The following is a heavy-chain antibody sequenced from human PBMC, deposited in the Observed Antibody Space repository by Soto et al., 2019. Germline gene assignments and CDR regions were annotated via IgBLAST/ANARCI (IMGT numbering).Heavy chain of an antibody. J-gene: IGHJ4*02. D-gene: IGHD2-2*01. CDR3: ERDSRVAQLDY. CDR1: GGSISSGGYY. V-gene: IGHV4-31*03. Sequence: QVQLQESGPGLVKPSQTLSLTCTVSGGSISSGGYYWSWIRQHPGKGLEWIGYIYYSGSTYYNPSLKSRVTISVDTSKNQFYLKLSSVTAADTAVYYCERDSRVAQLDYWGQGTLVTVSS. CDR2: IYYSGST.